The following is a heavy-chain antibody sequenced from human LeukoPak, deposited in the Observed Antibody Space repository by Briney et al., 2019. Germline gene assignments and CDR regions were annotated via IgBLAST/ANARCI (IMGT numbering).Heavy chain of an antibody. CDR3: ARWDIAVAGRNWFDP. J-gene: IGHJ5*02. D-gene: IGHD6-19*01. CDR2: IYYSGST. Sequence: PSETLSLTCTVSGGSISSYYWSWIRQPPGKGLEWIGYIYYSGSTNYNPSLKSRVTISVDTSKNQFSLKLSSVTAADTAVYYCARWDIAVAGRNWFDPWGQGTLVTDSS. CDR1: GGSISSYY. V-gene: IGHV4-59*01.